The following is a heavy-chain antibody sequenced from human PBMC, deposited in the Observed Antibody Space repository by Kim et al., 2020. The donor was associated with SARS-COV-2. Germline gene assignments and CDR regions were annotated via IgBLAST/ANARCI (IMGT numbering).Heavy chain of an antibody. J-gene: IGHJ4*02. V-gene: IGHV3-66*01. D-gene: IGHD3-16*01. CDR2: IYSQGST. Sequence: GGSLRLSCAASELTVSSNYMAWIRQAPGKGLEWVSFIYSQGSTFYADSVKGRFTISRANSKNTVYLQMNSLRVEDTAVYFCARSVNYAFDYWGQGLLVTVSS. CDR1: ELTVSSNY. CDR3: ARSVNYAFDY.